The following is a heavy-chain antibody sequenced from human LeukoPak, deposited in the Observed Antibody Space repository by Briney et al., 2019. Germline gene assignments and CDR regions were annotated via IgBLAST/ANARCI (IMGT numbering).Heavy chain of an antibody. Sequence: PSETLSLTCTVSGGSISSYYWSWIRQPPGKGLEWIGFIYHSGNANYNPSLTTRATMSVDTSKTQITLRLSSVTAADTAVYYCAREEGIAAAGALEYWGQGIPVTVSS. V-gene: IGHV4-59*01. J-gene: IGHJ4*02. D-gene: IGHD6-13*01. CDR2: IYHSGNA. CDR3: AREEGIAAAGALEY. CDR1: GGSISSYY.